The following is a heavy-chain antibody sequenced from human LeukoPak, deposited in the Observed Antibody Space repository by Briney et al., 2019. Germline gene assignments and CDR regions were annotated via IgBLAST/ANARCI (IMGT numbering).Heavy chain of an antibody. CDR2: IYYSGST. J-gene: IGHJ5*02. Sequence: SETLSLTCTVSGGSISSSSYYWGWIRQPPGKGLEWIGSIYYSGSTYYNPSLKSRVTISADTSKNQFSLKLSSVTAADTAVYYCARHQLRFLEWLLFSNWFDPWGQGTLVTVSS. D-gene: IGHD3-3*01. CDR3: ARHQLRFLEWLLFSNWFDP. CDR1: GGSISSSSYY. V-gene: IGHV4-39*01.